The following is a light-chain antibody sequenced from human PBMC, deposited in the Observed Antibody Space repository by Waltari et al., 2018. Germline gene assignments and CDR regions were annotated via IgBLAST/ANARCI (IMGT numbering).Light chain of an antibody. J-gene: IGKJ3*01. Sequence: EIVLTQSPATLSLSPGERATLSCRASQSVSSYLAWYQQKPGQAPRLLIYDASNRATGIPARCSSSGSGTDFTLTISSLEPEDFAVYYCQQRSNWPLVTFGPGTKVDIK. V-gene: IGKV3-11*01. CDR2: DAS. CDR1: QSVSSY. CDR3: QQRSNWPLVT.